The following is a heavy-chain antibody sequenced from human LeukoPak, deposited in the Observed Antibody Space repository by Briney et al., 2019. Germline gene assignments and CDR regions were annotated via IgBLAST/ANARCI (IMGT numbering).Heavy chain of an antibody. CDR1: GYTFTGYY. V-gene: IGHV1-2*06. D-gene: IGHD1-26*01. CDR3: ARDGEEWELPTFDY. CDR2: INPNSGGT. Sequence: ASVKVSCKASGYTFTGYYMHWVRQAPGQGLEWVGRINPNSGGTNYAQKFQGTVTMTRDNSISTAYMELSRLRSGDTAVYYCARDGEEWELPTFDYWGQGTLVTVSS. J-gene: IGHJ4*02.